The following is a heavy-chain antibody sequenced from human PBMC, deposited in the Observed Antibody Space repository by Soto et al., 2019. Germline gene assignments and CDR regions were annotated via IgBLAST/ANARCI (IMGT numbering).Heavy chain of an antibody. Sequence: PSETLSLACTVSGGSISSGGYYWSWIRQHPGKGLEWIGYIYYSGSTYYNPSLKSRVTISVDTSKNQFSLKLSSVTAADTAVYYCAREQIWGGYYPLGHWGQGTLVTVSS. D-gene: IGHD3-3*01. J-gene: IGHJ4*02. CDR3: AREQIWGGYYPLGH. CDR2: IYYSGST. V-gene: IGHV4-31*03. CDR1: GGSISSGGYY.